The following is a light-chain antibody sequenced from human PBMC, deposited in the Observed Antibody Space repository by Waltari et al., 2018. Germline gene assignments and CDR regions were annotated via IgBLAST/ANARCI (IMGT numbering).Light chain of an antibody. CDR1: QSVLYNSNNKNY. V-gene: IGKV4-1*01. CDR2: WAS. Sequence: DIVMTQSPDSLAVSLGARATISCKSSQSVLYNSNNKNYLAWYQHKSGQPPKLLIYWASTRESGVPDRFSGSGSGTDFTLTIGSLQAEDVAVYYCQQYYSPPYTFGQGTKLEIK. J-gene: IGKJ2*01. CDR3: QQYYSPPYT.